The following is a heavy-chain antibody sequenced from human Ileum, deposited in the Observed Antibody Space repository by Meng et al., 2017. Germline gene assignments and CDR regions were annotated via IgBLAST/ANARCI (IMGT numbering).Heavy chain of an antibody. V-gene: IGHV4-4*02. J-gene: IGHJ5*02. CDR2: ISQSGTT. Sequence: QVQLQESGPGRVKPSGTLSLTCAVSGGSISNGKWGSWVRQPPGKGLEWIGEISQSGTTNYYPSLNSRVSISLDKANNHLSLTLTSVTAADTAVYYCATYGSGFTPPLDPWGQGILVTVSS. CDR1: GGSISNGKW. D-gene: IGHD3-10*01. CDR3: ATYGSGFTPPLDP.